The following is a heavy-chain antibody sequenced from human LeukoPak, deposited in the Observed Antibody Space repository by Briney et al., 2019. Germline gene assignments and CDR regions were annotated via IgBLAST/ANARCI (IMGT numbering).Heavy chain of an antibody. CDR2: INGRGDDG. V-gene: IGHV3-23*01. D-gene: IGHD1-1*01. J-gene: IGHJ4*02. Sequence: PGGSLRLSCEVSGFTFSAHGMSWVRQAPGKGLDWVAGINGRGDDGYYADSVKGRFTISRDNSRNTLYLHLNGLRAEDTAVYYCAKMDGPERRHYVGSWGQGTLVSVSS. CDR1: GFTFSAHG. CDR3: AKMDGPERRHYVGS.